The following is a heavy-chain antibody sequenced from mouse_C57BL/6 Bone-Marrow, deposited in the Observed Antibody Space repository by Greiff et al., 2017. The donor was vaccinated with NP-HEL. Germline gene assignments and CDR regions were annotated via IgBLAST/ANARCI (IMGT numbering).Heavy chain of an antibody. D-gene: IGHD1-1*01. J-gene: IGHJ2*01. V-gene: IGHV1-59*01. Sequence: VKLQQPGAELVRPGTSVKLSCKASGYTFTSYWMHWVKQRPGQGLEWIGVIDPSDSYTNYNQKFKGKATLTVDTSSSTAYMQLSSLTSEDSAVYYCAGLRSFFDYWGQGTTLTVSS. CDR3: AGLRSFFDY. CDR1: GYTFTSYW. CDR2: IDPSDSYT.